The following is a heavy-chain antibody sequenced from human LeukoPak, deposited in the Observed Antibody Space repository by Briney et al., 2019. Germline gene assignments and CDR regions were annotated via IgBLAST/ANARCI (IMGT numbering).Heavy chain of an antibody. J-gene: IGHJ4*02. V-gene: IGHV4-39*07. CDR2: IYYSGST. CDR3: ARGLPGRRYCSSTSCYSGYFDY. D-gene: IGHD2-2*01. Sequence: SETLSLTCTVSGGSISSSSYYWGWIRQPPGKGLEWIGSIYYSGSTYYNPSLKSRVTISVDTSKNQFSLKLSSVTAADTAVYYCARGLPGRRYCSSTSCYSGYFDYWGQGTLVTVSS. CDR1: GGSISSSSYY.